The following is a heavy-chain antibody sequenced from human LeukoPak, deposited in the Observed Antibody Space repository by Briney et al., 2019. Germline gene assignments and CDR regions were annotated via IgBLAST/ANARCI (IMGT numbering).Heavy chain of an antibody. V-gene: IGHV4-38-2*01. CDR1: AYSISSSYH. Sequence: SETLSLTCAVSAYSISSSYHWGWIRQPPGKGLEWIGSIYYSGSTYYNPSLKSRVTISVDTSKNQFSLKLSSVTAADTAVYYCARRYCTGGNCYFLGPIFRWGQGTLVTVSS. J-gene: IGHJ4*02. CDR2: IYYSGST. D-gene: IGHD2-15*01. CDR3: ARRYCTGGNCYFLGPIFR.